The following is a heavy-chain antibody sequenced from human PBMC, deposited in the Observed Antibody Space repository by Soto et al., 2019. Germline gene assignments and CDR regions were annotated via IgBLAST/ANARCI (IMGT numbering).Heavy chain of an antibody. Sequence: QVQLVQSGAEVKKPGSSVKVSCKASGGTFSSYTISWVRQAPGQGLAWMGRIIPILGIANYAQKFQTRVTITEDKSTSTAYMELSSLRSEDTAVYYCASTLTGSSVWQNWFEPCVQGTLVTVSS. J-gene: IGHJ5*02. D-gene: IGHD6-19*01. V-gene: IGHV1-69*02. CDR2: IIPILGIA. CDR1: GGTFSSYT. CDR3: ASTLTGSSVWQNWFEP.